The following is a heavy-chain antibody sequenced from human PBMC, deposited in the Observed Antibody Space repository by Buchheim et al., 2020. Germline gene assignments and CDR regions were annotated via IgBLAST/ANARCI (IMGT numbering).Heavy chain of an antibody. D-gene: IGHD2-21*01. CDR2: IYHSGST. CDR3: ARDFQSSPAYGGMDV. Sequence: QVQLQQWGAGLLKPSETLSLTCAVYGGSFSGYYWSWIRQPPGKGLQWIGEIYHSGSTNYNPSLKSRVTISVDKSKNQFSLKLSSVTAADTAVYYCARDFQSSPAYGGMDVWGQGTT. V-gene: IGHV4-34*01. CDR1: GGSFSGYY. J-gene: IGHJ6*02.